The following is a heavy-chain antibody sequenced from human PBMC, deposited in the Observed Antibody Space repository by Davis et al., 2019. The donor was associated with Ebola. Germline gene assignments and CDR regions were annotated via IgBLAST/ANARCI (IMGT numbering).Heavy chain of an antibody. Sequence: PGGSLRLSCAASGFTFSSYSMNWVRQAPGKGLEWVSYISSSSSTIYYADSVKGRFTISRDNAKNSLYLQMNSLRDEDTAVYYCARGDCSGGSCYHYYYYGMDVWGKGTTVTVSS. CDR2: ISSSSSTI. D-gene: IGHD2-15*01. CDR3: ARGDCSGGSCYHYYYYGMDV. CDR1: GFTFSSYS. J-gene: IGHJ6*04. V-gene: IGHV3-48*02.